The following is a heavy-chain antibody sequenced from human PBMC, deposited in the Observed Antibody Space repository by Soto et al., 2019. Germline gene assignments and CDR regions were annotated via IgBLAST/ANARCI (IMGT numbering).Heavy chain of an antibody. D-gene: IGHD2-8*01. CDR3: AREALGYCTNGVCYTFDY. Sequence: GGSLRLSCAASGFTFSSYGMHWVRQAPGKGLEWVAVIWYDGSNKYYADSVKGRFTISRDNSKNTLYLQMNSLRAEDTAVYYCAREALGYCTNGVCYTFDYWGHGTLVTVSS. J-gene: IGHJ4*01. CDR1: GFTFSSYG. V-gene: IGHV3-33*01. CDR2: IWYDGSNK.